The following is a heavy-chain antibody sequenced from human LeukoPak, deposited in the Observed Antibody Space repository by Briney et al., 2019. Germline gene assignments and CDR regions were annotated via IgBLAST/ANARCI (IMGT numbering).Heavy chain of an antibody. J-gene: IGHJ1*01. CDR2: IIPIFGTA. Sequence: GASVKVSCKASGGTFSSYAISWVRQAPGQGLEWMGGIIPIFGTANYAQKFQGRVTITADESTSTAYMELSSLRSEDTAVYYCHSSGQTIQALRGYFQHWGQGTLVTVSS. CDR1: GGTFSSYA. CDR3: HSSGQTIQALRGYFQH. D-gene: IGHD3-22*01. V-gene: IGHV1-69*13.